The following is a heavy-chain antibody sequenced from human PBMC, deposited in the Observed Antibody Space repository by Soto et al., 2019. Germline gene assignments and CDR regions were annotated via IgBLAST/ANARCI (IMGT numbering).Heavy chain of an antibody. V-gene: IGHV4-31*03. J-gene: IGHJ4*02. CDR3: ARGSGYDRDFDY. D-gene: IGHD5-12*01. CDR1: GASISNNGYY. Sequence: PWETLSLTYTVSGASISNNGYYWSWIRQHPGKGLEWIGYISYSGSTFYNPSLKSRLTMSLDTSKNQFSLKLNSVTAADTAVYYCARGSGYDRDFDYWGQGTLVTVSS. CDR2: ISYSGST.